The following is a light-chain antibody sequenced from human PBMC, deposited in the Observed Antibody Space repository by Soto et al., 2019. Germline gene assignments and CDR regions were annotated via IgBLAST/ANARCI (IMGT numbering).Light chain of an antibody. J-gene: IGLJ2*01. Sequence: QSVLTQPPSVSAAPGQKVTISCSGSSSNVGGNYVSWYQVLPQTAPKLLIYDNHKRHSGIPDRFSGSKSGTSATLGITARETGDEAEYYCGTWYISVDTVVFGGGTKVTVL. V-gene: IGLV1-51*01. CDR3: GTWYISVDTVV. CDR1: SSNVGGNY. CDR2: DNH.